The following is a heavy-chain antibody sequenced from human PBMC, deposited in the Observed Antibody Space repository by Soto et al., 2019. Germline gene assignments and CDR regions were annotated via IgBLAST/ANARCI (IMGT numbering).Heavy chain of an antibody. J-gene: IGHJ6*03. D-gene: IGHD3-3*01. Sequence: GGSLRLSCAASGFTFSSYGMHWVRQAPGKGLEWVAVISYDGSNKYYADSVKGRFTISRDNSKNTLYLQMNSLRAEDTAVYYCAKAGLEWNPTSGPMDVWGKGTTVTVSS. CDR2: ISYDGSNK. CDR1: GFTFSSYG. CDR3: AKAGLEWNPTSGPMDV. V-gene: IGHV3-30*18.